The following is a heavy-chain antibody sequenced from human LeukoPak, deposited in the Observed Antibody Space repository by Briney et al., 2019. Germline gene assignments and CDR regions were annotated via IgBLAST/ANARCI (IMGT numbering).Heavy chain of an antibody. V-gene: IGHV3-7*01. CDR3: ARKGGPLGPPFDN. Sequence: RPGGSLRLSCAASGFTFSNYWMSWVRQAPGKGLEWVANIKQDGSEKHYVDSVKGRFTISTDNAKNSMDLQMNSLRAEDTAVYYCARKGGPLGPPFDNWGQGTLVTVSS. CDR1: GFTFSNYW. D-gene: IGHD7-27*01. CDR2: IKQDGSEK. J-gene: IGHJ4*02.